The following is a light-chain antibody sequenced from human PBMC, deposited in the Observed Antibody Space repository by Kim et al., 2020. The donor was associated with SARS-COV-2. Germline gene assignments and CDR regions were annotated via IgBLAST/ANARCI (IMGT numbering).Light chain of an antibody. V-gene: IGKV3-20*01. J-gene: IGKJ1*01. CDR2: GAS. CDR3: QQYGSS. Sequence: LSLSPGERATLSCRASQSVTADYLAWYQQKPGQAPRLVIYGASSRATGIPDRFSGSGSGTDFTLTINRLEPEDFAVYYCQQYGSSFGQGTKVDIK. CDR1: QSVTADY.